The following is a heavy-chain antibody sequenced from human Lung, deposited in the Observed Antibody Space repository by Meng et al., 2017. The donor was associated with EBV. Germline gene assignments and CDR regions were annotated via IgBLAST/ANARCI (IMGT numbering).Heavy chain of an antibody. J-gene: IGHJ4*02. CDR2: INDSGST. Sequence: VELQRGGAGLLKPSETLSLTCAVYGGSFSGSFSGYYWSWIRQAPGKGLEWIGEINDSGSTDYNPSLKNRLTVSVDRSKSQFSLELSSVTAADTAVYYCARSTFDYWGQGTLVTVSS. D-gene: IGHD1-26*01. V-gene: IGHV4-34*01. CDR1: GGSFSGSFSGYY. CDR3: ARSTFDY.